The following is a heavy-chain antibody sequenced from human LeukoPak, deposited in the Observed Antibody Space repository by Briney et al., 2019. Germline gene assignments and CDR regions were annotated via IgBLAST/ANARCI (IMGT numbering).Heavy chain of an antibody. CDR3: ARWGTVTRFVVDY. V-gene: IGHV5-51*01. J-gene: IGHJ4*02. CDR2: IYPGNSDT. D-gene: IGHD4-17*01. CDR1: GYSFPTYW. Sequence: GESLKISCKGSGYSFPTYWIGWVRQMPGKGLKWMGIIYPGNSDTRYSPSFEGQVTISADKSISTAYLQWRNLKASDTAMYYCARWGTVTRFVVDYWGQGTLVTVSS.